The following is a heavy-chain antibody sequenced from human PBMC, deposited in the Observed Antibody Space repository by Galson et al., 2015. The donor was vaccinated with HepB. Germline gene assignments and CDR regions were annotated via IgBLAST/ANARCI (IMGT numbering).Heavy chain of an antibody. J-gene: IGHJ4*02. D-gene: IGHD1-26*01. CDR2: ISAYNGNT. CDR1: GYTFTSYG. V-gene: IGHV1-18*01. CDR3: ARDYEWELYIRGGYYFDY. Sequence: SVKVSCKASGYTFTSYGISWVRQAPGQGLEWMGWISAYNGNTNYAQKLQGRVTMTTDTSTSTAYMELRSLRSDDTAVYYCARDYEWELYIRGGYYFDYWGQGTLVTVSS.